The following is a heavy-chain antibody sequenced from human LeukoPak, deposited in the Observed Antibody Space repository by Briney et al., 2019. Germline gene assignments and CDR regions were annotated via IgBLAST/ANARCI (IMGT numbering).Heavy chain of an antibody. CDR2: IKNEVDGGTT. CDR1: GFTFSHAW. Sequence: GGSLRLSCAVSGFTFSHAWMSWVRQAPGKGLEWVGRIKNEVDGGTTDYAAPVKGRFTIARDDSKNTLYLQMDSLKSEDTAVYYCTTIRGFCGGRSCLGYWGQGTLVTVSS. D-gene: IGHD2-15*01. J-gene: IGHJ4*02. CDR3: TTIRGFCGGRSCLGY. V-gene: IGHV3-15*01.